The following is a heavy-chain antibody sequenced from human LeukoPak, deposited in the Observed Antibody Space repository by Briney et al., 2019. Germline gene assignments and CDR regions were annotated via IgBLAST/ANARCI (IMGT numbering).Heavy chain of an antibody. CDR3: AKGGKWDVMPFDY. D-gene: IGHD1-26*01. V-gene: IGHV3-23*01. CDR2: ISGGGGST. Sequence: GGSLRLSCAASGFTFRDYTMNWVRQAPGKGLEWVSTISGGGGSTYYADSVKGRFTISRDNSKNTLYLQVNSLRAEDTAVYYCAKGGKWDVMPFDYWGQGTLVTVSS. J-gene: IGHJ4*02. CDR1: GFTFRDYT.